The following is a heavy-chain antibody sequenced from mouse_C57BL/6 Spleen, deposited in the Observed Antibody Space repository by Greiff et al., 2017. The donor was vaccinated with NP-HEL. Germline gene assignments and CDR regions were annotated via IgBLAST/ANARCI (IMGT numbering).Heavy chain of an antibody. V-gene: IGHV1-15*01. CDR2: IDPETGGT. Sequence: QVQLKESGAELVRPGASVTLSCKASGYTFTDYEMHRVKQTPVHGLEWIGAIDPETGGTAYNQKFKGKAILTADKSSSTAYMELRSLTSEDSAVYYCTRLGLAYWGQGTLVTVSA. CDR3: TRLGLAY. CDR1: GYTFTDYE. D-gene: IGHD4-1*01. J-gene: IGHJ3*01.